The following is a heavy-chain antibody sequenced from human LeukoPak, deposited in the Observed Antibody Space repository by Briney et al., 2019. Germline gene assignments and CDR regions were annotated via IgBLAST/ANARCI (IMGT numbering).Heavy chain of an antibody. CDR2: INEDGGKT. V-gene: IGHV3-43*02. CDR1: GFSFDDYP. D-gene: IGHD2-15*01. J-gene: IGHJ3*02. CDR3: AKEIDTLGTNAFDI. Sequence: SGGSLRLSRAASGFSFDDYPMHWVRQAPGKGLEWVSLINEDGGKTFYADSVRGRFTISRDNSKNSLYLQMNSLRTEDTALYYCAKEIDTLGTNAFDIWGQGTIVTVSS.